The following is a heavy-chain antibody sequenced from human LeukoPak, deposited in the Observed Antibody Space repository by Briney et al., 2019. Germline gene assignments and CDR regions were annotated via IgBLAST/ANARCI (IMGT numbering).Heavy chain of an antibody. Sequence: GGSLRLSCAASGFTLSTYWMSWVRQAPGKGLEWVANIKQDGSEIYYVDSVKGRFTISRDNAKNSLYLQMNSLRAEDTAVYYCARDKVVGATILDYWGQGTLVTVSS. V-gene: IGHV3-7*03. CDR1: GFTLSTYW. D-gene: IGHD1-26*01. CDR3: ARDKVVGATILDY. J-gene: IGHJ4*02. CDR2: IKQDGSEI.